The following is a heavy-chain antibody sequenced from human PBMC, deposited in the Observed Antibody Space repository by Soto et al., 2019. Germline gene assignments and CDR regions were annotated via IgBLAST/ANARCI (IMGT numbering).Heavy chain of an antibody. V-gene: IGHV3-15*07. CDR1: GPGFSAAW. CDR2: IKSKGGGETK. D-gene: IGHD3-22*01. CDR3: THQGDFYDGLDS. J-gene: IGHJ4*02. Sequence: EFLLVESGGGLVKPGGSLRLSCAASGPGFSAAWMKWVRQAPGKGLEGVGRIKSKGGGETKDYAAPVTGRCTISRDDSKNTVYLQTDSLKTDDTAVYYCTHQGDFYDGLDSWGQGTLVTVSS.